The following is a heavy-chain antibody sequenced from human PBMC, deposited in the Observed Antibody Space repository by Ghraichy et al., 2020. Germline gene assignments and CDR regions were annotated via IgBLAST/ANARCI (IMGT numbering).Heavy chain of an antibody. CDR3: ARDQGIPGDYVPSTNYYYYGMDV. J-gene: IGHJ6*02. V-gene: IGHV4-61*01. CDR2: IYYSGST. D-gene: IGHD4-17*01. Sequence: SETLSLTCTVSGGSVSSGSYYWSWIRQPPGKGLEWIGYIYYSGSTNYNPSLKSRVTISVDTSKNQFSLKLSSVNAADTAVYYCARDQGIPGDYVPSTNYYYYGMDVWGQGTTVTVSS. CDR1: GGSVSSGSYY.